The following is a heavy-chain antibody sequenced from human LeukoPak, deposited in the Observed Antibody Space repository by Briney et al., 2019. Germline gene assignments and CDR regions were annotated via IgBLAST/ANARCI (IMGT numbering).Heavy chain of an antibody. CDR1: GFTFSSYS. D-gene: IGHD3-10*01. Sequence: GGSLRLSCAASGFTFSSYSMNWVRQAPGKGLEWVSSISSSSSYIYYADSVKGRFTISRDNAKNSLYLQMNSLRAEDTAVYYCARGSKLLWLEKGFDYWGQGTLVTVSS. CDR2: ISSSSSYI. V-gene: IGHV3-21*01. CDR3: ARGSKLLWLEKGFDY. J-gene: IGHJ4*02.